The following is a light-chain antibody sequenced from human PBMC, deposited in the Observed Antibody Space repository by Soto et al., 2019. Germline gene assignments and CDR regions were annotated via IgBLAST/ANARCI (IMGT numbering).Light chain of an antibody. CDR3: QQIYSTPWT. Sequence: DIQMTQSPSSLSASVGDRVTITCRASQSISSYLNWYQQKPGKAPKLLIYAASSLQSGVPSRFSGSGSGTDFTLTISSLQPEDFATYYCQQIYSTPWTFGQGPRWKSN. CDR1: QSISSY. J-gene: IGKJ1*01. V-gene: IGKV1-39*01. CDR2: AAS.